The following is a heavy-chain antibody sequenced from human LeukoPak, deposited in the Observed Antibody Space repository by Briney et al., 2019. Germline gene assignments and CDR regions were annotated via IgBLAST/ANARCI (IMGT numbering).Heavy chain of an antibody. Sequence: TSETLSLTCSVSGGSISSSIYYWGWIRQPPGKGPEWIGSIYYTGSTYNNPSLKSRVTISVDTSKNQFSLKVRSVTAADTAVYYCVRHQYYYGAGSYYVFDSWGQGTLVTVSS. CDR2: IYYTGST. D-gene: IGHD3-10*01. CDR1: GGSISSSIYY. CDR3: VRHQYYYGAGSYYVFDS. V-gene: IGHV4-39*07. J-gene: IGHJ5*01.